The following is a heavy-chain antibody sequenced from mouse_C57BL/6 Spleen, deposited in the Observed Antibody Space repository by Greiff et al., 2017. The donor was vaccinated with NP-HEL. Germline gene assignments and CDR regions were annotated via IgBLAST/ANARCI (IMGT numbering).Heavy chain of an antibody. J-gene: IGHJ3*01. CDR1: GFNIKDYY. Sequence: VQLKQSGAELVRPGASVKLSCTASGFNIKDYYMHWVKQRPEQGLEWIGRIDPEDGVTEYAPKFPGKATMPADTASNTAYLQLSSLTSEDTAVYYCTQIYYDSTWFAYWGQGTLVTVSA. CDR2: IDPEDGVT. CDR3: TQIYYDSTWFAY. V-gene: IGHV14-1*01. D-gene: IGHD2-4*01.